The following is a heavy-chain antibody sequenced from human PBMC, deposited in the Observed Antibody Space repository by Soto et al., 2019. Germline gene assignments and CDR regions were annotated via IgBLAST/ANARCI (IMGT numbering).Heavy chain of an antibody. CDR2: IDPSDSYT. D-gene: IGHD3-22*01. Sequence: GESLKISFKGSGYSFTSYLISWVRQMPVKGLEWMGRIDPSDSYTNYSPSFQGHVTISADKSISTAYLQWSSLKASDTAMYYCARVLSYYYDTRGYCHHWGRGPLVTASS. V-gene: IGHV5-10-1*01. CDR3: ARVLSYYYDTRGYCHH. CDR1: GYSFTSYL. J-gene: IGHJ2*01.